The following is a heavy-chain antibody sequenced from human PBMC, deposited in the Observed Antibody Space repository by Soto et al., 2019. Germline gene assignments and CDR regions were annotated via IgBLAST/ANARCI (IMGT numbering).Heavy chain of an antibody. D-gene: IGHD3-10*01. CDR3: ARQGFGPLHGRVDV. CDR1: GGSISSYY. J-gene: IGHJ6*02. Sequence: QVQLQKSGPGLVKPSETLSLSCTVSGGSISSYYWSWFRQSPGKRMEWIGYVHHSWGSSYNPSLQSRVAISLDTSKSQFSLKVTSVTATDTAVYYCARQGFGPLHGRVDVWGQGTTVTVSS. CDR2: VHHSWGS. V-gene: IGHV4-59*08.